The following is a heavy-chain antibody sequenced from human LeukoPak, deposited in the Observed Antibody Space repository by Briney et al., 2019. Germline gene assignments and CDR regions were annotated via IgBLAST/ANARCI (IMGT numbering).Heavy chain of an antibody. Sequence: PGGSLRLSCAGSGFTFSNHAMSWVRQAPGKGLEWVSAISGSGGSTYYADSVKGRFTIPRDNSKNTLYLQVNSLRAEDTAVYYCAKDVCRYSSGCLSFDYWGQGTLVTVSS. CDR3: AKDVCRYSSGCLSFDY. J-gene: IGHJ4*02. D-gene: IGHD6-19*01. CDR2: ISGSGGST. CDR1: GFTFSNHA. V-gene: IGHV3-23*01.